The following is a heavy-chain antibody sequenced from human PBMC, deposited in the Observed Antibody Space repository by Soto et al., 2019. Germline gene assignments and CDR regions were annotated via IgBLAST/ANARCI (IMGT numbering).Heavy chain of an antibody. D-gene: IGHD1-26*01. Sequence: QVQLVESGGGVVQPGRSLRLSCAASGFTFGIYGMHWVRQAPGKGREWGAVIWYDGSIKYHADSVKGRFTISRDNSKNTVYLQMNSLRDEDTAVYYCARATSGSFDALDMWGQGTMVTVSS. CDR1: GFTFGIYG. V-gene: IGHV3-33*01. J-gene: IGHJ3*02. CDR3: ARATSGSFDALDM. CDR2: IWYDGSIK.